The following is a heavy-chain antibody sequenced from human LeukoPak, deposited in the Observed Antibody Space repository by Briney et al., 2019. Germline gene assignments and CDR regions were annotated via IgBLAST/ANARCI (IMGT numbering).Heavy chain of an antibody. D-gene: IGHD3-10*01. CDR2: IYYSGST. CDR3: ARHGRWPRGTIDY. Sequence: PSETLSLTCTVSGGSISSYYWSWIRQPPGKGLEWIGYIYYSGSTNYNPSLKSRVTISVDTSKNQFSLKLSSVTAADTAVYYCARHGRWPRGTIDYWGQGTLVTVSS. V-gene: IGHV4-59*08. CDR1: GGSISSYY. J-gene: IGHJ4*02.